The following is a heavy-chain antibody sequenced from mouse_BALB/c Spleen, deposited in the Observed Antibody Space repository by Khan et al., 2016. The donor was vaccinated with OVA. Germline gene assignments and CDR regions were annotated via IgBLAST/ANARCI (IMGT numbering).Heavy chain of an antibody. D-gene: IGHD1-1*01. V-gene: IGHV5-9-3*01. Sequence: EVELVESGGGLVKPGGSLKLSCAASGFPFSNYAMSWVRPTPEKRLEWVATISSGGSFTYYQDSVKGRFTISRDNANNTLYLQMSSLSSEDTAMYYCTRTPGYYGSNYFDYWGQGTTLTVSS. CDR3: TRTPGYYGSNYFDY. CDR1: GFPFSNYA. CDR2: ISSGGSFT. J-gene: IGHJ2*01.